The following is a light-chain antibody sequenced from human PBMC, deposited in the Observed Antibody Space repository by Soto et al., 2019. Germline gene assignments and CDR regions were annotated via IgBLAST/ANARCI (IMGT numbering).Light chain of an antibody. CDR3: QQYGSSRWT. J-gene: IGKJ1*01. Sequence: EIVLTQSPGTLSLSPGKRATLSCRASQSVSSSYLAWYQQKPGQAPRLLIYGASSRATGIPDRFSGSGSGTDFTLTISRLEPEDFAVYYCQQYGSSRWTFGQGTKMEIK. CDR2: GAS. V-gene: IGKV3-20*01. CDR1: QSVSSSY.